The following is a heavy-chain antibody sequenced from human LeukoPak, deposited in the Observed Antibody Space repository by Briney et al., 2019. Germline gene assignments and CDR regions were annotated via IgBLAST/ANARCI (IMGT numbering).Heavy chain of an antibody. V-gene: IGHV3-30*04. CDR3: ARDGSGYDSQHDTFDI. D-gene: IGHD5-12*01. CDR1: GFTFSSYA. J-gene: IGHJ3*02. CDR2: ISFDGSNR. Sequence: GGSLRLSCAASGFTFSSYAMHWVRQAPGKGLDWVALISFDGSNRYYADSVKGRFTISRDKSKKTLYLQMNSLRAEDTAVYYCARDGSGYDSQHDTFDIWGQGTMVTVSS.